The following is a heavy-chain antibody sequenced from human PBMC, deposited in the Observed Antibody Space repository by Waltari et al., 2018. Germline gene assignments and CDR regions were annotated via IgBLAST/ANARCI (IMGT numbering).Heavy chain of an antibody. Sequence: QVQLVQSGAAVKKPGSSVKVSCKASGGTFSSYAIRWVRQAPGQGLGWMGRIIPIFGTANYAQKFQGRVTITADESTSTAYMELSSLRSEDTAVYYCARSLRYCSGGSCYADYYYGMDVWGQGTTVTVSS. V-gene: IGHV1-69*15. J-gene: IGHJ6*02. CDR3: ARSLRYCSGGSCYADYYYGMDV. CDR1: GGTFSSYA. D-gene: IGHD2-15*01. CDR2: IIPIFGTA.